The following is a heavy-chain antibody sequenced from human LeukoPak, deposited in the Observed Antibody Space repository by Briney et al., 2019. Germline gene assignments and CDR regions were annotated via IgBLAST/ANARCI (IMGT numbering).Heavy chain of an antibody. Sequence: ALVKVSCKASGYTFTGYYMHWVRQAPGQGLEWMGWINPNSGGTNCAQKFQGRVTMTRDTPISTAYMELSRLRSDDTAVYYCARGRRHYDSSDYYYEGDGFDIWGQGTMVTVSS. CDR3: ARGRRHYDSSDYYYEGDGFDI. D-gene: IGHD3-22*01. V-gene: IGHV1-2*02. J-gene: IGHJ3*02. CDR2: INPNSGGT. CDR1: GYTFTGYY.